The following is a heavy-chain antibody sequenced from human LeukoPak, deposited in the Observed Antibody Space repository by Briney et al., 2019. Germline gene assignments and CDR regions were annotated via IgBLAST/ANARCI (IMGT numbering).Heavy chain of an antibody. CDR2: IYYSGST. V-gene: IGHV4-59*01. D-gene: IGHD4-17*01. CDR3: ASTYGDRDAFDI. Sequence: SETLSLTCTVSGGSISSYYWSWIRQPPGKGLEWIGYIYYSGSTNYNPSLKSRVTISVDTSKNQFSLKLSSVTAADTAVYYCASTYGDRDAFDIWGQGTMVTVSS. J-gene: IGHJ3*02. CDR1: GGSISSYY.